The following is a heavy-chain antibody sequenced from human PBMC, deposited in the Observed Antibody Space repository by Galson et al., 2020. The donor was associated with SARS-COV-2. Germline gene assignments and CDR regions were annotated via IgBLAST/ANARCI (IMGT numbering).Heavy chain of an antibody. V-gene: IGHV4-39*07. Sequence: ASETLSLTCTVSGGSISTNNCFWGWIRQPPGKGLEWIGEINHSGSTNYNPSLKSRVTISVDTSKNQFSLKLSSVTAADTAVYYCAFGGSGWYKGIDYWGQGTLVTISS. CDR3: AFGGSGWYKGIDY. D-gene: IGHD6-19*01. CDR1: GGSISTNNCF. J-gene: IGHJ4*02. CDR2: INHSGST.